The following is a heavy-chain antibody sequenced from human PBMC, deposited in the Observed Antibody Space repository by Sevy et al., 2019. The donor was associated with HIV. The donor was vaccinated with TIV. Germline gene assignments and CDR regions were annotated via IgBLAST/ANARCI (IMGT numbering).Heavy chain of an antibody. CDR2: IRYDGSNK. J-gene: IGHJ6*02. V-gene: IGHV3-30*02. CDR3: AKDLPRAYDFWSGYPTPGSGMDV. D-gene: IGHD3-3*01. CDR1: GFTFSSYG. Sequence: GGSLRLSCAASGFTFSSYGMHWVRQAPGRGLEWVAFIRYDGSNKYYADSVKGRFTISRDNSKNTLYLQMNSLRAEDTAVYYCAKDLPRAYDFWSGYPTPGSGMDVWGQGTTVTVSS.